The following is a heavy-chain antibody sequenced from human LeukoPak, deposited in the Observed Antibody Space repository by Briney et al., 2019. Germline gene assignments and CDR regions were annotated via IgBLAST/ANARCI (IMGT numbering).Heavy chain of an antibody. Sequence: GGSLRLSGAGSGFSLTTYGTHWLRQAPGKGLEWVAVIWYDGSRKFYGDSVKGRFTVSRDTFENTMYLQMNSLRVEDTAVYYCARDGGSGIDYWGQGTLVTVSS. V-gene: IGHV3-33*01. CDR1: GFSLTTYG. J-gene: IGHJ4*02. CDR3: ARDGGSGIDY. D-gene: IGHD3-10*01. CDR2: IWYDGSRK.